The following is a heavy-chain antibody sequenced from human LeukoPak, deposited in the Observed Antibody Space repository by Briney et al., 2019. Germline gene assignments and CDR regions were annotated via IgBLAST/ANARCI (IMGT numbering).Heavy chain of an antibody. CDR3: ARDVLGYYYGSGSPFQH. CDR1: GFTLSSYG. V-gene: IGHV3-30*03. D-gene: IGHD3-10*01. J-gene: IGHJ1*01. Sequence: GGSLRLSCAASGFTLSSYGMHWVRQAPGKGLEWVAVISYDGSSKYYGDSVKGRFTVSRDYSKNTLYLQMNSLRAEDTAVYYRARDVLGYYYGSGSPFQHWGQGTLVTVSS. CDR2: ISYDGSSK.